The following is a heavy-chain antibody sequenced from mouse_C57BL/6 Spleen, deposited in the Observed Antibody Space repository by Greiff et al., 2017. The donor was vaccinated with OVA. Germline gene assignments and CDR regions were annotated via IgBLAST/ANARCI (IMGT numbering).Heavy chain of an antibody. Sequence: QVQLQQSGPGLVQPSQSLSITCTVSGFSLTSYGVHWVRQSPGKGLEWLGVIWSGGSTDYNAAFISRLSISKDNSKSQVFFKMSSLQADDTAIYYCAREGYYGSSYGFAYWGQGTLVTVSA. CDR3: AREGYYGSSYGFAY. D-gene: IGHD1-1*01. CDR2: IWSGGST. CDR1: GFSLTSYG. J-gene: IGHJ3*01. V-gene: IGHV2-2*01.